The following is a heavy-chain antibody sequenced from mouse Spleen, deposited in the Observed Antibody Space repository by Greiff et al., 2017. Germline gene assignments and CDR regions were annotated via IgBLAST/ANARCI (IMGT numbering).Heavy chain of an antibody. V-gene: IGHV5-9-2*01. CDR2: ISGGGSYT. D-gene: IGHD2-1*01. CDR1: GFTFSSYG. Sequence: DVKLVESGGGLVKPGGSLKLSCAASGFTFSSYGMSWVRQTPEKRLEWVATISGGGSYTYYPDSVKGRFTISRDNAKNNLYLQMSSLRSEDTALYYCARFYYGNAWFAYWGQGTLVTVSA. CDR3: ARFYYGNAWFAY. J-gene: IGHJ3*01.